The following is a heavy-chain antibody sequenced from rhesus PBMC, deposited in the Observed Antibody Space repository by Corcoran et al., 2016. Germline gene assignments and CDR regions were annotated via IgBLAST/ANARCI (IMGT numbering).Heavy chain of an antibody. Sequence: QVQLQESGPRLVKPSETLSLTSAVPGASVSRGYYFRTWTRQPPGKGLEWIVYITYSGSTSYNPSLQSRLTISRATSKNHFSLILNSVTAADTAVYYCVRSGSGWAFDYWGQGVLVTVSS. J-gene: IGHJ4*01. CDR3: VRSGSGWAFDY. CDR1: GASVSRGYYF. D-gene: IGHD6-31*01. CDR2: ITYSGST. V-gene: IGHV4-122*02.